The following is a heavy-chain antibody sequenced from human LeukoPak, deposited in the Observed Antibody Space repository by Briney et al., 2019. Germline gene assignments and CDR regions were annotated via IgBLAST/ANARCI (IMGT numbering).Heavy chain of an antibody. CDR3: ARDQYQLLTGAFDY. D-gene: IGHD2-2*01. CDR2: IIPIFGTA. V-gene: IGHV1-69*13. Sequence: ASVKVSCKASGGTFSSSAISWVRQAPGQGLEWMGGIIPIFGTANYAQKFQGRVTITADESTSTAYMELSSLRSEDTAVYYCARDQYQLLTGAFDYWGQGTLVTVSS. J-gene: IGHJ4*02. CDR1: GGTFSSSA.